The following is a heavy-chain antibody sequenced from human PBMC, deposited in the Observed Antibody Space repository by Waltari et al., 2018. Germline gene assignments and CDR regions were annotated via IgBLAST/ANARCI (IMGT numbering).Heavy chain of an antibody. D-gene: IGHD3-10*01. V-gene: IGHV3-74*01. J-gene: IGHJ2*01. Sequence: EVQLVESGGGLVQPGGSLGLSCVTSGFTFSSYWMHWVRQVPGKGLVWVSRSNRDGRTTSYADSVKGRFTISRDNAKNTLYLQMNSLRADDTSVYYCARAQLTMARNLDLWGRGTLVTVSS. CDR3: ARAQLTMARNLDL. CDR2: SNRDGRTT. CDR1: GFTFSSYW.